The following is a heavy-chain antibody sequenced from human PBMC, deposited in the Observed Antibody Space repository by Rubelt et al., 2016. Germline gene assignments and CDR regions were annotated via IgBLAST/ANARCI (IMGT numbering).Heavy chain of an antibody. CDR2: IYHSGST. D-gene: IGHD6-13*01. CDR1: GYSISSGYY. V-gene: IGHV4-38-2*02. Sequence: QVQLQESGPGLVKPSETLSLPCTVSGYSISSGYYWGWIRQPPGKGLEWIGSIYHSGSTYYNPSLKSRVTCSVDTSKDQFSLRLSSVTAADTAVYYCARDRYSSSSAFDIWGRGTLVTVSS. J-gene: IGHJ3*02. CDR3: ARDRYSSSSAFDI.